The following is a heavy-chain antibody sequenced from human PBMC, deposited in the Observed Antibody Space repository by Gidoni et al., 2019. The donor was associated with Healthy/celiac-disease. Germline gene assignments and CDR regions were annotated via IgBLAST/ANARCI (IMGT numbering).Heavy chain of an antibody. D-gene: IGHD6-13*01. CDR2: IYYSGST. CDR3: ARGVIEDYYGMDV. CDR1: RGPISSYY. V-gene: IGHV4-59*07. J-gene: IGHJ6*02. Sequence: QVQLPAPGPGLVKPSDTLSLPCTVSRGPISSYYWSWIRQPPGKGLEWIGYIYYSGSTNYNPSLKSRVTISVDTSKNQFSLKLSSVTAADTAVYYCARGVIEDYYGMDVWGQGTTVTVSS.